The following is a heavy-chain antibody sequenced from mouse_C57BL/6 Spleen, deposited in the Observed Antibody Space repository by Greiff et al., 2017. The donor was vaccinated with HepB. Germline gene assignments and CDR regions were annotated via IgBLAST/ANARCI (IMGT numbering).Heavy chain of an antibody. D-gene: IGHD2-3*01. V-gene: IGHV14-4*01. CDR1: GFNIKDDY. J-gene: IGHJ3*01. CDR2: IDPENGDT. Sequence: EVQLQQSGAELVRPGASVKLSCTASGFNIKDDYMHWVKQRPEQGLEWIGWIDPENGDTEYASKFQGKATITADTSSNTAYLQLSSLTSEDTAVYYCTTGSIYNGYFWGQGTLVTVSA. CDR3: TTGSIYNGYF.